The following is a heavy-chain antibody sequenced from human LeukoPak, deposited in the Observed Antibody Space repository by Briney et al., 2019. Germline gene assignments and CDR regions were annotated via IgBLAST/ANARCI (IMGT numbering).Heavy chain of an antibody. J-gene: IGHJ6*02. CDR3: ARDRDSSGWYYYYYYGMDV. D-gene: IGHD6-19*01. CDR2: IKQDGSEK. CDR1: GFTFSSYW. Sequence: GGSLRLSCAASGFTFSSYWMSWVRQAPGKGLEWVANIKQDGSEKYYVDSVKGRFTISRDNAKNSLYLQMNSLRAEDTAAYYCARDRDSSGWYYYYYYGMDVWGQGTTVTVSS. V-gene: IGHV3-7*01.